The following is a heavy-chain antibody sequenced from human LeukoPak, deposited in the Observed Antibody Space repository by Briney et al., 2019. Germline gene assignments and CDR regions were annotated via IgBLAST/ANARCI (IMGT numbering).Heavy chain of an antibody. CDR2: ISWNSGSI. D-gene: IGHD3-22*01. V-gene: IGHV3-9*01. CDR3: AKDLYDSSGFDY. Sequence: GRSLRLSCAASGFTFDDYAMHGVRQAPGKGLECVSGISWNSGSIGYADSVKGRFTISRDNAKNSLYLQMNSLRAEDTALYYCAKDLYDSSGFDYWGQGTLVTVSS. CDR1: GFTFDDYA. J-gene: IGHJ4*02.